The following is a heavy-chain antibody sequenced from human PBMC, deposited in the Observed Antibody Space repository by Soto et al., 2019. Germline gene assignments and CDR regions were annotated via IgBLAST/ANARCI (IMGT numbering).Heavy chain of an antibody. CDR1: GFSCSTYG. CDR3: VKFRRRAYHYYDMDV. J-gene: IGHJ6*03. CDR2: FGGSGGST. V-gene: IGHV3-23*01. Sequence: DVQLLESGGGLAQRGGSLRLSCAASGFSCSTYGMTWVRQTPGKGLERVSFGGSGGSTYYADSVKGRFTISRDNTKNTLYLPMTSLRAAATAVYYCVKFRRRAYHYYDMDVWGNGTTVTVPS.